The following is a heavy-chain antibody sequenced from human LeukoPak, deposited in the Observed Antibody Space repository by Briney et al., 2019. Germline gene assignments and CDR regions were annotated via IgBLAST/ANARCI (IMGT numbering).Heavy chain of an antibody. Sequence: ASVKVSCKASGGSFSSYAISWVRQAPGQGLEWMGGIIPIFGTANYAQKFQGRVTITADESTSTAYMELSSLRSEDTAVYYCAREMATIYPSKSFDIWGQGTMVTVSS. CDR2: IIPIFGTA. J-gene: IGHJ3*02. CDR1: GGSFSSYA. D-gene: IGHD5-24*01. CDR3: AREMATIYPSKSFDI. V-gene: IGHV1-69*13.